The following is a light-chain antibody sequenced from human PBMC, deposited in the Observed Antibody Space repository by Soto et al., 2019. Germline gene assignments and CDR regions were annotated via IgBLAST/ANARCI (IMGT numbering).Light chain of an antibody. CDR1: QDISNY. CDR3: QQYDNSYVT. J-gene: IGKJ3*01. V-gene: IGKV1-33*01. CDR2: DAS. Sequence: DIQMTQSPSSLSASVGDRVTITCQASQDISNYLNWYQQKPGKAPKLLIYDASNLETGVPSRFSGSGSGTDFTFTISSLQPEDIATYYCQQYDNSYVTFGPGTKVDIK.